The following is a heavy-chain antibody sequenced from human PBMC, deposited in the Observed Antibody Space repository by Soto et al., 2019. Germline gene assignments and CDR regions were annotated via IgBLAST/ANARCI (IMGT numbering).Heavy chain of an antibody. V-gene: IGHV1-69*18. CDR3: ARDGGFGELKY. CDR1: GDTFSGYP. D-gene: IGHD3-10*01. CDR2: IIPVFGTT. J-gene: IGHJ4*02. Sequence: QVQLVQSGAELKKPGSSVKVSCKASGDTFSGYPINWVRQAPGEGLEWMGRIIPVFGTTNDAQRIEGRVTFTADESTNTAYMDLRGRLSEDTAVYYCARDGGFGELKYWGPGTLVNVSS.